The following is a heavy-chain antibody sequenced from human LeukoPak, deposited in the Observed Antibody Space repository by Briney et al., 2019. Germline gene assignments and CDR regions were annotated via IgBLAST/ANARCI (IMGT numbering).Heavy chain of an antibody. CDR2: INRSGST. J-gene: IGHJ4*02. D-gene: IGHD2-15*01. CDR3: ARAGRSAGMY. Sequence: PSETLSLTCAVYGGSFGGYYWSWIRQPPGEGLEWIGEINRSGSTDYSPSLKSRVTISVDTSKNQFSLRLSSVTAADTAVYYCARAGRSAGMYWGQGTLVTVSS. CDR1: GGSFGGYY. V-gene: IGHV4-34*01.